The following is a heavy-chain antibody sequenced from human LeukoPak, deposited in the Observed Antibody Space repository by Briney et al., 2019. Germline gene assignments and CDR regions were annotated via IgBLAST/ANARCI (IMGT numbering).Heavy chain of an antibody. CDR2: LTYDGSDK. J-gene: IGHJ1*01. CDR1: GFTFRNYA. CDR3: ARAGYSMDTEYFQH. Sequence: GGSLRLSCAASGFTFRNYAMHWVRQAPGKGLEWVATLTYDGSDKDYADSVKGRFTISRDNSKNTLYLQMNGLRAEDTAVYYCARAGYSMDTEYFQHWGQGTLVTVSS. V-gene: IGHV3-30-3*01. D-gene: IGHD5-18*01.